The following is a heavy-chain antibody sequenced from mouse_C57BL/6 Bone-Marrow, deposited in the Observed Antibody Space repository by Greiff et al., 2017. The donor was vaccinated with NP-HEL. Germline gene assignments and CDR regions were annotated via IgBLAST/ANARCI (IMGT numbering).Heavy chain of an antibody. CDR3: ARGDHYYAMDY. D-gene: IGHD3-3*01. CDR2: INYDGSST. Sequence: EVHLVESEGGLVQPGSSMKLSCTASGFTFSDYYMAWVRQVPEKGLEWVANINYDGSSTYYLDSLKSRFIISRDNAKNILYLQMSSLKSEDTATYYCARGDHYYAMDYWGQGTSVTVSS. V-gene: IGHV5-16*01. J-gene: IGHJ4*01. CDR1: GFTFSDYY.